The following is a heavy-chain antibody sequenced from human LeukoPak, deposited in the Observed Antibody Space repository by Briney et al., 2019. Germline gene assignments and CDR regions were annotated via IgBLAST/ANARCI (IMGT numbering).Heavy chain of an antibody. J-gene: IGHJ4*02. CDR2: IKSKAEGGTA. V-gene: IGHV3-15*01. Sequence: GGSLRLSCAASGFTFTNAWMTWVRQAPGKGLEWVGLIKSKAEGGTADFGAPVKGRFAISRDDSKNTLYLQMSSLKIEDTAVYYCATDLGSMYGLSYWGQGTLVTVSS. CDR3: ATDLGSMYGLSY. CDR1: GFTFTNAW. D-gene: IGHD2-8*01.